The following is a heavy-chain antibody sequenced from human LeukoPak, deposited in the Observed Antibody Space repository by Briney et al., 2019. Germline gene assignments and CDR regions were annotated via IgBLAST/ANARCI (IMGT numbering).Heavy chain of an antibody. CDR2: INHSGST. CDR1: GGSFSGYY. Sequence: PSETLFLTCAVYGGSFSGYYWSWIRQPPGKGLEWIGEINHSGSTNYNPSLKSRVTISVDTSKNQFSLKLSSVSAADTAVYHWWRGRGYSSSSRWFDPRRQGTLVTVSS. CDR3: WRGRGYSSSSRWFDP. J-gene: IGHJ5*02. D-gene: IGHD6-6*01. V-gene: IGHV4-34*01.